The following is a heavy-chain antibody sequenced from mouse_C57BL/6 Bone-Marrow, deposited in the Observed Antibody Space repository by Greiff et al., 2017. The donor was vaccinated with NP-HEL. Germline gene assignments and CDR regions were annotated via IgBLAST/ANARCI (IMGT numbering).Heavy chain of an antibody. CDR2: ISYDGSN. Sequence: EVQLVESGPGLVKPSQSLSLTCSVTGYSITSGYYWNWIRQFPGNKLEWMGYISYDGSNNYNPSLKNRISITRDTSKNQFFLKLNSVTTEDTATYYCARDGMVTTEGNYWGQGTTLTVSS. CDR1: GYSITSGYY. V-gene: IGHV3-6*01. J-gene: IGHJ2*01. CDR3: ARDGMVTTEGNY. D-gene: IGHD2-2*01.